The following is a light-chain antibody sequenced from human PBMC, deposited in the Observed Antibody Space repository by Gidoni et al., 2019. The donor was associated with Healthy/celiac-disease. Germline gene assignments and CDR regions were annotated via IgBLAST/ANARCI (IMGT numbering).Light chain of an antibody. J-gene: IGKJ2*01. CDR3: QQSYSTPRST. CDR1: QSISSY. V-gene: IGKV1-39*01. Sequence: DIQMTQSPSSLSASVGDRVTITCRASQSISSYLNWYQQKPGKDPKLLIYAASSLQSGVPSRFSGSGSGTDFTLTISSLQHEDFATYYCQQSYSTPRSTFGQXTKLEIK. CDR2: AAS.